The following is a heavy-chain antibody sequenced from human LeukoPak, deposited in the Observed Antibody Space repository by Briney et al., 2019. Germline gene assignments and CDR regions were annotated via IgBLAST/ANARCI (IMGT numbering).Heavy chain of an antibody. CDR3: AKDPFSGSYFFRADY. J-gene: IGHJ4*02. Sequence: GGSLRLSCAASGFTFSSYGMHWVRQAPGKGLEWVAVISYDGSSKYYADSVKGRFTISRDNSKNTLYLQMNSLRAEDTAVYYCAKDPFSGSYFFRADYWGQGTLVTVSS. V-gene: IGHV3-30*18. CDR2: ISYDGSSK. CDR1: GFTFSSYG. D-gene: IGHD1-26*01.